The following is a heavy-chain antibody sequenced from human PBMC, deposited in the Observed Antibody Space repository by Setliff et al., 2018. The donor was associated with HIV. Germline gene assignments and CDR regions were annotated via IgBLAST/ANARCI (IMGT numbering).Heavy chain of an antibody. V-gene: IGHV4-4*02. Sequence: SETLSLTCAVSGGSIGDDNWWTWVRQPPGKGLEWIGSIFYSGTTYYNPSLKSRVTMSVDTSKNQFSLRLNSVTAADTSLYYCARALRDGSTDAFDIWGQGTMVTVSS. CDR3: ARALRDGSTDAFDI. CDR2: IFYSGTT. CDR1: GGSIGDDNW. J-gene: IGHJ3*02. D-gene: IGHD5-12*01.